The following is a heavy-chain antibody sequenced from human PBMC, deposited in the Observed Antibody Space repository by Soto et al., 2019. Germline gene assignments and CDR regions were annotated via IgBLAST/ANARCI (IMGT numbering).Heavy chain of an antibody. CDR1: GFIFSTYA. J-gene: IGHJ4*02. CDR3: ARDPPGDSTGYFSFDY. D-gene: IGHD3-22*01. Sequence: QVQLVESGGGVVQPGGSLRLSCAASGFIFSTYAMHWVRQAPGKGLEWVAVIWYDGSKKYYADSVKGRFTISRDNSKNTLFVQLDSLRAEDTAVYYCARDPPGDSTGYFSFDYWGQVIRVTVSS. CDR2: IWYDGSKK. V-gene: IGHV3-33*01.